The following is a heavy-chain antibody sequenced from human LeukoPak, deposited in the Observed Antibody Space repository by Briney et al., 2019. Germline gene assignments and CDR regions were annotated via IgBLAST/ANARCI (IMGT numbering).Heavy chain of an antibody. Sequence: PGGSLRLSCAASGFTFNSYAMSWVRQAPGKGLEWVSTISGGADNTYYADSVKGRFTISRDNSKNTLYLQMNSLRAEDTAVYYCAKHSNFGLITPSDYWGQGTLVTVSS. CDR3: AKHSNFGLITPSDY. J-gene: IGHJ4*02. CDR2: ISGGADNT. V-gene: IGHV3-23*01. D-gene: IGHD3-3*01. CDR1: GFTFNSYA.